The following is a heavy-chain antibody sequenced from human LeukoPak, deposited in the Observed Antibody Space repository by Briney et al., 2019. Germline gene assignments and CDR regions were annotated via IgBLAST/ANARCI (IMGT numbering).Heavy chain of an antibody. Sequence: SETLSLTCTVSGGSISSGGYYWSWIRQHPGKGLEWIGYIYYSGSTNYNPSLKSRVTISVDTSKNQFSLKLSSVTAADTAVYYCARAPRVLYYYYGMDVWGQGTTVTVSS. CDR2: IYYSGST. CDR3: ARAPRVLYYYYGMDV. CDR1: GGSISSGGYY. J-gene: IGHJ6*02. V-gene: IGHV4-31*03.